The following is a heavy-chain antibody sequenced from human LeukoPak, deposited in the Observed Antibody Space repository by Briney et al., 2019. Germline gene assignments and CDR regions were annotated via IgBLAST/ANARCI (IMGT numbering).Heavy chain of an antibody. Sequence: GGSLRLSCAASGFTVSDKYMSCVRQAPGKGLEWVSVMYSGGDTYYANSVKGRFTFSRDISKNTLYLQMNGLRTEDTAMYYCARDAPQVPAACVLASSGQGTLVTVSS. CDR1: GFTVSDKY. CDR3: ARDAPQVPAACVLAS. CDR2: MYSGGDT. J-gene: IGHJ5*02. D-gene: IGHD2-2*01. V-gene: IGHV3-53*01.